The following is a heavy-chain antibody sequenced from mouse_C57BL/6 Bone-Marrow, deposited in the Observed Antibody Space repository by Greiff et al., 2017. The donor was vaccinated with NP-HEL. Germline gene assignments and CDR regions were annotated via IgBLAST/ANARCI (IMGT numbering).Heavy chain of an antibody. D-gene: IGHD1-1*01. J-gene: IGHJ2*01. CDR3: YYYGSSLDD. Sequence: VQLKQSGTVLARPGASVKMSCKTSGYTFTSYWMHWVKQRPGQGLEWIGAIYPGIRDTSYNQKFKGTANLTAVPSASTAYMELSSLTKEDAAVYYWYYYGSSLDDWGQGTTLTVSS. CDR1: GYTFTSYW. CDR2: IYPGIRDT. V-gene: IGHV1-5*01.